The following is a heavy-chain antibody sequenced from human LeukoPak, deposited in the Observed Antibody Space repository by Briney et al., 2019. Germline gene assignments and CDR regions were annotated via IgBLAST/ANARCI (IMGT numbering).Heavy chain of an antibody. CDR1: GGSISSYY. CDR2: IYYSGST. V-gene: IGHV4-59*01. CDR3: ASSGGYSGDLDY. D-gene: IGHD2-15*01. Sequence: SETLSLTCTVSGGSISSYYWSWIRQPPGKGLEWIGYIYYSGSTNYNPPLKSRVTISVDTSKNQFSLKLSSVTAADTAVYYCASSGGYSGDLDYWGQGTLVTVSS. J-gene: IGHJ4*02.